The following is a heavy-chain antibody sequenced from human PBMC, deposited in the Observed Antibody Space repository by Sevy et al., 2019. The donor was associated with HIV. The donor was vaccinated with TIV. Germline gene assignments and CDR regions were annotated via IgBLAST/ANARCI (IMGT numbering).Heavy chain of an antibody. CDR1: GFTFSSYGLSSYS. Sequence: GGSLRLSCAASGFTFSSYGLSSYSMNWVRQAPGKGLEWVSSISSSSSYIFYADSVKGRFTISRDNAKNSVSLQMTSLRAEDTAVYYCARDRGVGTSSYGMDVWGQGTTVTVSS. D-gene: IGHD1-26*01. V-gene: IGHV3-21*01. CDR2: ISSSSSYI. J-gene: IGHJ6*02. CDR3: ARDRGVGTSSYGMDV.